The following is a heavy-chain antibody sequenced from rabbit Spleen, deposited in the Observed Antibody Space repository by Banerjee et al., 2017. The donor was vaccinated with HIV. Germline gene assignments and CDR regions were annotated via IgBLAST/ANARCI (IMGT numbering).Heavy chain of an antibody. CDR3: ARDTGSSFSTYGMDL. V-gene: IGHV1S45*01. Sequence: QEQLVESGGGLVKPEGSLKLSCTGSGFSLSSSDWIYWVRQAPGKGLEWIACIDSGSRDFTYYASWAKGRFTISKTSSTTVTLQMTSLTVADTAIYFCARDTGSSFSTYGMDLWGPGTLVTVS. J-gene: IGHJ6*01. CDR2: IDSGSRDFT. D-gene: IGHD8-1*01. CDR1: GFSLSSSDW.